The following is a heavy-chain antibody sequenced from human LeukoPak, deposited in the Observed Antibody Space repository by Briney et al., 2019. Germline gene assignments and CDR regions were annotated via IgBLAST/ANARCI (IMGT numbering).Heavy chain of an antibody. CDR3: ARDPLGNCTSSSCPRGPFDP. CDR1: GFTFNSYI. J-gene: IGHJ5*02. V-gene: IGHV3-21*01. D-gene: IGHD2-2*01. CDR2: ISKTGSYT. Sequence: PGGSLRLSCAASGFTFNSYIMNWVRQVPAKGVEWVSSISKTGSYTFLASSLKDRFTISRDNGRNPPYLQMNSLRPEDTAIYYCARDPLGNCTSSSCPRGPFDPWGQGTLVIVSS.